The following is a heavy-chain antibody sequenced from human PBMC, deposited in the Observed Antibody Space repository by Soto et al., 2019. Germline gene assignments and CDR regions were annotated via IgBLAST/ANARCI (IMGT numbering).Heavy chain of an antibody. CDR2: ISSSGGNT. J-gene: IGHJ6*02. Sequence: EVQLLESGGGLVQPGGSLRLSCAVSGFTFRSSAMSWVRQAPGKGLEWVSDISSSGGNTYYADSVKGRFTISRDNPENTLYLQMNSLRAEDTAVYYCAKDRGDYYGVMQDVWGQGTTVTVSS. CDR1: GFTFRSSA. D-gene: IGHD3-10*01. CDR3: AKDRGDYYGVMQDV. V-gene: IGHV3-23*01.